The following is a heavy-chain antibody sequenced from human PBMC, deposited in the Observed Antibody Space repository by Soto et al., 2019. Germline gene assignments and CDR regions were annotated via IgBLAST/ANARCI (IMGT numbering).Heavy chain of an antibody. CDR2: IWYDGSNK. D-gene: IGHD4-17*01. CDR1: GFTFSSYG. CDR3: ARGVFADYGATDGYFDL. J-gene: IGHJ2*01. V-gene: IGHV3-33*01. Sequence: QVQLVESGGGVVQPGRSLRLSCAASGFTFSSYGMHWVRQAPGKGLEWVAVIWYDGSNKYYADSVKGRFTISRDNSKNTLYLQMNSLRAEDTAVYYCARGVFADYGATDGYFDLWGRGTLVTVSS.